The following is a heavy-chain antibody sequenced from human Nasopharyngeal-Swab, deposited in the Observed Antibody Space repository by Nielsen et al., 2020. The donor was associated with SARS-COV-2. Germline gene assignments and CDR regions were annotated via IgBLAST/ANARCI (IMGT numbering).Heavy chain of an antibody. J-gene: IGHJ4*02. Sequence: SVKVSCKASRFTFTSSAVQWVRQARGQRLEWIGWIVVGSGNTNYAQKFQERVTITRDMSTSTAYMELSSLRSEDTAVYYCAADVVDSMVRGAGGYWGQGTLVTVSS. D-gene: IGHD3-10*01. V-gene: IGHV1-58*01. CDR3: AADVVDSMVRGAGGY. CDR2: IVVGSGNT. CDR1: RFTFTSSA.